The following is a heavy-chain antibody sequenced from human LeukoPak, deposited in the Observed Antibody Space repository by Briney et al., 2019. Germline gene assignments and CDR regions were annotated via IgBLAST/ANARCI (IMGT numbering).Heavy chain of an antibody. D-gene: IGHD6-19*01. CDR2: ISSSSSYI. V-gene: IGHV3-21*01. CDR1: GFTFSSYS. Sequence: GGSLRLSCAASGFTFSSYSMNWVRQAPGKGLEWVSSISSSSSYIYYADSVKGRFTISRDNAKDSLYLQMNSLRAEDTAVYYCAREIAVAGSFDYWGQGTLVTVSS. J-gene: IGHJ4*02. CDR3: AREIAVAGSFDY.